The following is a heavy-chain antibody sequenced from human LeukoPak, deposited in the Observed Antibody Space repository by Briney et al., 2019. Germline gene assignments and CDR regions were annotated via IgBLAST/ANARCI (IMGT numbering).Heavy chain of an antibody. J-gene: IGHJ4*02. CDR1: GGSSSSNY. Sequence: SETLSLTCTVSGGSSSSNYWSWIRQPPGKGLEWIGYIYYSGSTNYNPSLKSRVTISVDTSKNQFSLKLSSVTAADTAVYYRAREGLKQWLTTGLDYWGQGTLVTVSS. V-gene: IGHV4-59*12. CDR2: IYYSGST. D-gene: IGHD6-19*01. CDR3: AREGLKQWLTTGLDY.